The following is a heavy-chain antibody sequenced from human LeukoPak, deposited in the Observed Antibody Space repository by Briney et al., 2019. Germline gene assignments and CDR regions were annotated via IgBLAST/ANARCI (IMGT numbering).Heavy chain of an antibody. Sequence: GGSLRLSCAASGFTLSTYWMHWVRQAPGKGLVWVSRINPDGSTTTYADSVEGRFTISRGNAKNTLYLQMSSLRAEDTAVYYCARVGVGMYHFDHWGQGTLVTVSS. V-gene: IGHV3-74*01. CDR2: INPDGSTT. D-gene: IGHD2-2*01. CDR3: ARVGVGMYHFDH. J-gene: IGHJ4*02. CDR1: GFTLSTYW.